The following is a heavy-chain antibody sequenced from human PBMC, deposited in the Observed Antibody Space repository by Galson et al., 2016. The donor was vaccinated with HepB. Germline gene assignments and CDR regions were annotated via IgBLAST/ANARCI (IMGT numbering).Heavy chain of an antibody. D-gene: IGHD1-26*01. CDR1: GFTFSNAW. CDR2: VKSKAAGGTP. CDR3: AKTHPYSGSVFDQ. Sequence: SLRLSCAASGFTFSNAWMSWVRQGPGKGLEWVGRVKSKAAGGTPDFAAFVKGRFTVSRDDSKNTVYLQMNSLKTEDTAVYYCAKTHPYSGSVFDQWGQGTLVTVSS. J-gene: IGHJ4*02. V-gene: IGHV3-15*01.